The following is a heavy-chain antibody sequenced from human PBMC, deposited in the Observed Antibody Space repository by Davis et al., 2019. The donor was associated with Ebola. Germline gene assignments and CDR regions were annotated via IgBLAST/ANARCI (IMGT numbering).Heavy chain of an antibody. D-gene: IGHD2-15*01. Sequence: GESLKISCAASGFPVSSNYMTWVRQAPGKGLEWVSIFYTAGTSYYADSVKGRFTISRDNSKNTLYLPMNSLRAEDTAVYYCARDPPFCAGGSCYSYYGMDVWGKGTTVTVSS. V-gene: IGHV3-53*01. CDR1: GFPVSSNY. J-gene: IGHJ6*04. CDR3: ARDPPFCAGGSCYSYYGMDV. CDR2: FYTAGTS.